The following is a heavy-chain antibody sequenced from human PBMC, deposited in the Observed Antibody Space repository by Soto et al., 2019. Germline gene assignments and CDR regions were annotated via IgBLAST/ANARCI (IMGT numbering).Heavy chain of an antibody. V-gene: IGHV4-39*01. Sequence: SETLSLTXTVSGGSVRSNSYYWGWIRQPPGKGLEWIGSMYYSGSTFYNPSLKSRVTISVDTSKNQFSLKLSSVTAADTAVYYCARHIAPYSSSPYGMDVWGQGTTVTVSS. CDR2: MYYSGST. CDR1: GGSVRSNSYY. J-gene: IGHJ6*02. D-gene: IGHD6-13*01. CDR3: ARHIAPYSSSPYGMDV.